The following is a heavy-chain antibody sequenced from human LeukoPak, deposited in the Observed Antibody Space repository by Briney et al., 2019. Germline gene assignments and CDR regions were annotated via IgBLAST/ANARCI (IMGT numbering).Heavy chain of an antibody. J-gene: IGHJ4*02. Sequence: SETLSLTCTVSGGSISNYYWSWIRQPPGKGLEWIGYIYSSGSANYNPSLKSRVTISVDTSKNQFSLKLSSVTAADTAVYYCARFAYCGGHCWYYFDYWGQGSLVTVSS. CDR2: IYSSGSA. V-gene: IGHV4-59*01. CDR3: ARFAYCGGHCWYYFDY. CDR1: GGSISNYY. D-gene: IGHD2-21*02.